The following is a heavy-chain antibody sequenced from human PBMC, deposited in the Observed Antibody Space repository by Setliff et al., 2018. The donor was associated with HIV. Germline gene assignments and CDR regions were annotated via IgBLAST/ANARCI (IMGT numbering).Heavy chain of an antibody. D-gene: IGHD3-22*01. Sequence: SVKVSCKGSGDTFTTYVVSWVRQAPGQGLEWMGGRSPIFSTTNYAQKFQGRVTITTDESTSRAYMELSSLRSEDTAVYYCAITSRGYSLQRGGAFDIWGQGTLATVSS. V-gene: IGHV1-69*05. CDR2: RSPIFSTT. CDR1: GDTFTTYV. J-gene: IGHJ3*02. CDR3: AITSRGYSLQRGGAFDI.